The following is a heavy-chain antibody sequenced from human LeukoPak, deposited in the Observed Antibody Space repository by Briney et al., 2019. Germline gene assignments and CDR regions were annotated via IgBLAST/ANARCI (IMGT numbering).Heavy chain of an antibody. J-gene: IGHJ4*02. CDR2: ISGSGGST. Sequence: PGGSLRLSCAASGFTFSSSAMRWVRPAPGDGLGWVSAISGSGGSTYYADSVKGRFTISRDNSKNTLYLQMNSLRAEDTAVYYCAKLIPDIVVVPAAVYWGQGTLVTVSS. D-gene: IGHD2-2*01. V-gene: IGHV3-23*01. CDR3: AKLIPDIVVVPAAVY. CDR1: GFTFSSSA.